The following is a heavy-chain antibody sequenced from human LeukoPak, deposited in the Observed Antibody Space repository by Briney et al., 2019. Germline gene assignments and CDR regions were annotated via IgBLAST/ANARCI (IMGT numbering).Heavy chain of an antibody. CDR3: AGHPLGYCSGGSCYSGVYGMDV. V-gene: IGHV1-2*06. D-gene: IGHD2-15*01. Sequence: ASVKVSCKASGYTFTGYYMHWVRQAPGQGLEWMGRINPNSGGTNYAQKLQGRVTMTTDTSTSTAYMELRSLRSDDTAVYYCAGHPLGYCSGGSCYSGVYGMDVWGQGSTVTVSS. J-gene: IGHJ6*02. CDR1: GYTFTGYY. CDR2: INPNSGGT.